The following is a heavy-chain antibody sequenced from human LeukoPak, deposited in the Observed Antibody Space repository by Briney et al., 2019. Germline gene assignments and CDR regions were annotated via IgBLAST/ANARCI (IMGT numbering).Heavy chain of an antibody. Sequence: SETLSLTCTVSGDSISSYYWSWIRQPPGKELEWIGYIYYSGSTNYNPSLKSRVTISIDTSKNQFSLNLISVTAADTAVYYCARERYYYDGNGYPTYFDYWGQGTLVTVSS. CDR1: GDSISSYY. CDR3: ARERYYYDGNGYPTYFDY. V-gene: IGHV4-59*01. J-gene: IGHJ4*02. CDR2: IYYSGST. D-gene: IGHD3-22*01.